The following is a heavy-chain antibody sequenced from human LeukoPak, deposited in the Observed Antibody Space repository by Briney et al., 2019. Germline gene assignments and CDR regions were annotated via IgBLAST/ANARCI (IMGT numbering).Heavy chain of an antibody. CDR1: GDSISSSSYY. D-gene: IGHD2-15*01. CDR2: IYYSGST. CDR3: ARLKGEVAASTDFDY. J-gene: IGHJ4*02. V-gene: IGHV4-39*01. Sequence: SETLSLTCTVSGDSISSSSYYWGWLRQPPGKGLEWIGSIYYSGSTYYHPSLKSRVTISVDTSKNQFSLKLSSVTAADTAVYYCARLKGEVAASTDFDYWGQGTLVTVSS.